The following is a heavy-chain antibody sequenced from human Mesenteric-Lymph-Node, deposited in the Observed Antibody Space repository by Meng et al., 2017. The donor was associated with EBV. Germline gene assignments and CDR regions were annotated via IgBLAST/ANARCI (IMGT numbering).Heavy chain of an antibody. D-gene: IGHD2-8*01. CDR1: GFTFSKFN. V-gene: IGHV3-64*07. CDR2: ISNDGRST. Sequence: EVQLLASGGGLVQPGGSLRLSCAASGFTFSKFNRHWVRQAPGKGLEYVSAISNDGRSTYYVDSVKGRFVISRDNSKNTLYLQMGSLRADDMAVYYCARVRDNGYFDYWGQGALVTVSS. J-gene: IGHJ4*02. CDR3: ARVRDNGYFDY.